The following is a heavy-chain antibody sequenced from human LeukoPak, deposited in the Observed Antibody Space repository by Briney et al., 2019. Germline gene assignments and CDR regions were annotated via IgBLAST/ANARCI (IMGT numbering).Heavy chain of an antibody. Sequence: ASVKVSCKASGYTFTDYYMHWVRQAPGQGFEWMGWINPNDGDTNYAQKFQGRVTMTRDTSNSTAHMEVSRLRSDDTAVYYCARANFLYCSSSTCLFDYWGQGTLVTVSS. D-gene: IGHD2-2*01. CDR1: GYTFTDYY. J-gene: IGHJ4*02. CDR3: ARANFLYCSSSTCLFDY. V-gene: IGHV1-2*02. CDR2: INPNDGDT.